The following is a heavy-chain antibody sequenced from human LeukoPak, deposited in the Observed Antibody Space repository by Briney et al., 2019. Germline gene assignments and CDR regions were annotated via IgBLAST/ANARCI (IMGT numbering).Heavy chain of an antibody. Sequence: GGSLRLSCAASGFTFSSYGMHWVRQAPGKGLEWVAVLNDGSQEKYADSVKGRFTISRDNSKNTLFLQMNSLRAEDAAVYYCARDDALGDNALDIWGQGTMVTVSS. CDR2: LNDGSQE. V-gene: IGHV3-33*01. J-gene: IGHJ3*02. CDR3: ARDDALGDNALDI. D-gene: IGHD3-16*01. CDR1: GFTFSSYG.